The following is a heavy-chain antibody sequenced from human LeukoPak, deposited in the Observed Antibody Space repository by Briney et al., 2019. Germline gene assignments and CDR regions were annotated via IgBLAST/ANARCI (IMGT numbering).Heavy chain of an antibody. Sequence: PGGSLRLSCSASGFTFSSYAMHWVRQAPGKGLEYVSAISSNGGSTYYADSVKGRFTISRDNSKNTLYLQMSSLRAEDTAVYYCARARQVYDFWSGYYNYHYGMDVWGQGTTVTVSS. CDR3: ARARQVYDFWSGYYNYHYGMDV. CDR2: ISSNGGST. D-gene: IGHD3-3*01. J-gene: IGHJ6*02. CDR1: GFTFSSYA. V-gene: IGHV3-64D*06.